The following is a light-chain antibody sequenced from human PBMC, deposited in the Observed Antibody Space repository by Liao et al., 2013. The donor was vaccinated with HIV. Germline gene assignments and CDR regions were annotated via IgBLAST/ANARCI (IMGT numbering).Light chain of an antibody. CDR3: QVWDDSSYHIV. CDR1: NIGSKS. Sequence: SYVLPQPPSVSVAPGQTARITCGGNNIGSKSVHWYQQKPGQAPVLVIFSNTDRPSGIPERFSGSNSGNTATLTISRVEAGDEADYYCQVWDDSSYHIVFGGGTKLTVL. J-gene: IGLJ2*01. V-gene: IGLV3-21*04. CDR2: SNT.